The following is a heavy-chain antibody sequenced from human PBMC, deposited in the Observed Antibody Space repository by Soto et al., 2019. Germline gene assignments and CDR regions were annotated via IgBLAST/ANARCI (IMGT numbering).Heavy chain of an antibody. CDR1: GFTFSDHY. CDR2: IRNKAQSHTT. Sequence: GGSLRLSCAASGFTFSDHYMDWVRQAPGKGLEWVGRIRNKAQSHTTEYAASVKGRFTISRDDSKNSLYLQMNSLKTGDTAMYFCARGRDSFDYWGQGTLVTVSS. CDR3: ARGRDSFDY. V-gene: IGHV3-72*01. D-gene: IGHD3-10*01. J-gene: IGHJ4*01.